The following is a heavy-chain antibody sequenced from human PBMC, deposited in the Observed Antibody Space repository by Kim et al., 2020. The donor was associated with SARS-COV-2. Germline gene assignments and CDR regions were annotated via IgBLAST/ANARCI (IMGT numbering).Heavy chain of an antibody. D-gene: IGHD3-10*01. J-gene: IGHJ5*02. V-gene: IGHV4-59*13. CDR1: GGSISSYY. CDR2: IYYSGST. Sequence: SETLSLTCTVSGGSISSYYWSWIRQPPGKGLEWIGYIYYSGSTNYNPSLKSRVTISVDTSKTQFSMKLSSVTAADTAVYYCARDFWGTMVRGVIRGNWFDPWGQGTLVTVSS. CDR3: ARDFWGTMVRGVIRGNWFDP.